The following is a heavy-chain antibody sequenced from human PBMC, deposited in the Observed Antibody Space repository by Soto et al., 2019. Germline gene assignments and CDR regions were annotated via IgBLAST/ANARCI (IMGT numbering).Heavy chain of an antibody. D-gene: IGHD3-10*01. V-gene: IGHV3-33*01. CDR1: GFTFSSYG. CDR3: AREGRGVISSYYNYGMDV. CDR2: IWYDGSNK. J-gene: IGHJ6*02. Sequence: QVQLVESGGGVVQPGRSLRLSCAASGFTFSSYGMHWVRQAPGKGLEWVAVIWYDGSNKYYADSVKGRFTISRDNSKNTVYVQMNSLRAEDTAVYYCAREGRGVISSYYNYGMDVWGQGTTVTVSS.